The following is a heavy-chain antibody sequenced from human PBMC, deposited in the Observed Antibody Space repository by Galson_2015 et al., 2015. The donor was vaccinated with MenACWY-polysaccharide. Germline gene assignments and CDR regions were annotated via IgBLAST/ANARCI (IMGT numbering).Heavy chain of an antibody. CDR2: IKKDGSEK. J-gene: IGHJ6*02. Sequence: SLRLSCAASGFKFSNYWMTWVRQAPGKGLEWVTTIKKDGSEKHYVDSVKGRFTISRDNALYLQSNSLRAEYAAVYFCASGHYGMDVPGQGTTGT. CDR3: ASGHYGMDV. CDR1: GFKFSNYW. D-gene: IGHD3/OR15-3a*01. V-gene: IGHV3-7*01.